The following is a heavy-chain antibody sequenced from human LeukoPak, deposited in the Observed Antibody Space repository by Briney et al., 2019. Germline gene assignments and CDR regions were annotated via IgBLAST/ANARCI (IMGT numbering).Heavy chain of an antibody. D-gene: IGHD1-26*01. CDR3: ARGWDSTV. CDR1: GGSFSGYY. Sequence: SETLSLTCAVYGGSFSGYYWSWIRQPPGKGLEWIGEINHSGSTNYNPSLKSRVTISVDTSKNQFSLKLSSMTAADTAVYYCARGWDSTVWGQGTTVTVSS. J-gene: IGHJ6*02. CDR2: INHSGST. V-gene: IGHV4-34*01.